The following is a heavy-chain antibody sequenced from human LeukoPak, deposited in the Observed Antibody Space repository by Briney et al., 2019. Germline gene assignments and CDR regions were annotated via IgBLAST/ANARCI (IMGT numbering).Heavy chain of an antibody. CDR2: ISAYNGNT. Sequence: ASVKVSCKASGYTFTSYGISWVRQAPGQGLEWMGWISAYNGNTNYAQKLQGRVTMTTDTSTRTAYMELRSLRSDDTAVYYCARVHCSGGSCYSGSAWVDYWGQGTLVTVSS. CDR3: ARVHCSGGSCYSGSAWVDY. V-gene: IGHV1-18*01. J-gene: IGHJ4*02. D-gene: IGHD2-15*01. CDR1: GYTFTSYG.